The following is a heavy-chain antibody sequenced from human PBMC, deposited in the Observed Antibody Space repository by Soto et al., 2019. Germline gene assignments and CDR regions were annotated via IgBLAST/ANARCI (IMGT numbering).Heavy chain of an antibody. CDR3: AREIAAAGLHNWFYP. V-gene: IGHV1-2*04. CDR1: GYTFTGYY. CDR2: INPNSGGT. D-gene: IGHD6-13*01. Sequence: ASVKVSCKASGYTFTGYYMHWVRQAPGQGLEWMGWINPNSGGTNYAQKFQGWVTMTRDTSISTAYMELSRLRSDDTAVYYCAREIAAAGLHNWFYPWGQGTLVTVSS. J-gene: IGHJ5*02.